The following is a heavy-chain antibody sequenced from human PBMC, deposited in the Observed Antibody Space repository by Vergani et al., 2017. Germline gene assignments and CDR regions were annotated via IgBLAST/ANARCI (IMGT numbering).Heavy chain of an antibody. Sequence: QLQLQESGPGLVKPSETLSLTCTVSGGSISSSSYYWGWIRQPPGKGLEWIGSIYYSGSTYYNPSLKSRVTISVDTSKNQFSLKLSSVTAADTAVYYCATNLGYCSGGSCYNWFDPWGQGTLVTVSS. V-gene: IGHV4-39*01. CDR2: IYYSGST. CDR1: GGSISSSSYY. D-gene: IGHD2-15*01. J-gene: IGHJ5*02. CDR3: ATNLGYCSGGSCYNWFDP.